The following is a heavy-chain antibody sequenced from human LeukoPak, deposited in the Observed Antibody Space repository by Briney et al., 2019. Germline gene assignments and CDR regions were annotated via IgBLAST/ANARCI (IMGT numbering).Heavy chain of an antibody. CDR3: AKCDRVGTMVRGVAPFDY. V-gene: IGHV3-23*01. D-gene: IGHD3-10*01. Sequence: GGSLRLSCAASGFTFSSYAMSWVRQAPGKGLEWVSAISGSGGSTYYADSVKGRFTISRDNSKNTLYLQVNSLRAEDTAVYYCAKCDRVGTMVRGVAPFDYWGQGTLVTVSS. CDR2: ISGSGGST. CDR1: GFTFSSYA. J-gene: IGHJ4*02.